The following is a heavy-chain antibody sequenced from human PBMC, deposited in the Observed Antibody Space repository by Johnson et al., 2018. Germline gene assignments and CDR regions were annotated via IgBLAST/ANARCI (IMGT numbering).Heavy chain of an antibody. CDR3: AREREDAFDS. J-gene: IGHJ3*02. V-gene: IGHV3-33*01. CDR1: GFTFSSYG. CDR2: VWYDGSNK. Sequence: QVQLVQSGGGVVQPGRSLRLSCAASGFTFSSYGMHWVRQAPGKGLEWVAVVWYDGSNKYYEDSVKGRFTISRDNSKNTLYLQMNSLRAEDTAVYYCAREREDAFDSGGQGTMFTVSA.